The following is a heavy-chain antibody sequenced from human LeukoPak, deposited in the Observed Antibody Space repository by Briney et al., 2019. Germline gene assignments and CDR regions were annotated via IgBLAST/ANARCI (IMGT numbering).Heavy chain of an antibody. V-gene: IGHV5-51*01. Sequence: GESLKISCKGSGYTFSSNWIGWVRQMPGKGLEWMGIIYPGDSGTRYSPSFQGQVTISADKSSSTAYLQWSSLKASDTAMYYCARHRVGIYSRNHAFDIWGQGTMVTVSS. J-gene: IGHJ3*02. CDR1: GYTFSSNW. CDR3: ARHRVGIYSRNHAFDI. D-gene: IGHD1-26*01. CDR2: IYPGDSGT.